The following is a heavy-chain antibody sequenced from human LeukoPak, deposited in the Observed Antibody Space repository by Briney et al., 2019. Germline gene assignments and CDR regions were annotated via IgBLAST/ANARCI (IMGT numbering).Heavy chain of an antibody. Sequence: PSETLSLTCNVSGFSLTIGYFWGWIRQPPGKGLEWIGSIFHSGSTYFNPSLKSRVTMSVDTSKNQFSLKLSSVTAADTAVYYCARGKTNYYDSSGYYRVLDYWGQGTLVTVSS. CDR1: GFSLTIGYF. CDR3: ARGKTNYYDSSGYYRVLDY. CDR2: IFHSGST. D-gene: IGHD3-22*01. J-gene: IGHJ4*02. V-gene: IGHV4-38-2*02.